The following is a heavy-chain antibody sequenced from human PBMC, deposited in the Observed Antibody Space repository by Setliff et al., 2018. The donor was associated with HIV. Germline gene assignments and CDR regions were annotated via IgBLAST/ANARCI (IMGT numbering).Heavy chain of an antibody. CDR1: GYTFTNFL. V-gene: IGHV1-3*01. Sequence: GASVKVSCKASGYTFTNFLMYWVRQAPGQRLEWMGWINADSGNTKYSQKFQGRITISRDTSASTAYMELRSLGSEDTAVYFCARERASGKPPLLNWYFDLWGRGTLVTVSS. D-gene: IGHD5-12*01. CDR3: ARERASGKPPLLNWYFDL. J-gene: IGHJ2*01. CDR2: INADSGNT.